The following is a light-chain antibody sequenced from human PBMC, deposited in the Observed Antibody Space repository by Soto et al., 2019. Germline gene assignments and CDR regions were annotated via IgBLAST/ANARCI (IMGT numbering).Light chain of an antibody. Sequence: EIVMTQSPATLSVSPGERATLSCRASQSVSSYLAWFQQQPGQAPTLLIYGASTRATGIPARFSGSGSGTEFTLTISGLQSEDFAVYYCQQYSIWRTFGQGTKVDIK. J-gene: IGKJ1*01. CDR3: QQYSIWRT. CDR1: QSVSSY. CDR2: GAS. V-gene: IGKV3-15*01.